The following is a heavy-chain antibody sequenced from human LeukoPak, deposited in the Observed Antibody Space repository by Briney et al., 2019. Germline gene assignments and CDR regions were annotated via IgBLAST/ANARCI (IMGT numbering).Heavy chain of an antibody. CDR2: ISSSSSYT. D-gene: IGHD3-9*01. J-gene: IGHJ4*02. CDR1: GFTFSDYY. CDR3: ARAPPDYDTLTAEYYFDY. V-gene: IGHV3-11*05. Sequence: GGSLRLSCAASGFTFSDYYMSWIRQAPGKGLEWVSYISSSSSYTNYADSVKGRFTISRDNAKNSLYLQMNSLRAEDTAVYYCARAPPDYDTLTAEYYFDYWGQGTLVTVSS.